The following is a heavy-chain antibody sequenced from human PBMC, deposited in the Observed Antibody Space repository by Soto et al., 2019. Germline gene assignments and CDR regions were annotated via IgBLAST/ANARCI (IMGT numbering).Heavy chain of an antibody. V-gene: IGHV3-23*01. CDR3: AKVDGAHIEAGSDY. CDR1: VFTLSSYA. Sequence: LRLSCAASVFTLSSYAMSWVRQAPGKGLAWVSGISGSGVRTYYVDSVKGRFTISRDNSNNTMYLQMNSLRAEDTAIYYCAKVDGAHIEAGSDYTGQGTLLALSS. D-gene: IGHD6-13*01. J-gene: IGHJ4*02. CDR2: ISGSGVRT.